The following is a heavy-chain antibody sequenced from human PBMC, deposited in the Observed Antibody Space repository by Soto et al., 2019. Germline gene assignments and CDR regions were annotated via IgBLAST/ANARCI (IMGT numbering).Heavy chain of an antibody. CDR2: INAGNGNT. D-gene: IGHD6-13*01. Sequence: GASVKVSCKASGYTFTSYAMHWVRQAPGQRLEWMGWINAGNGNTKYSQKFQGRVTITRDTSASTAYMELSSLRSEDTAVYYCARRSTEQQLVREFDYWGQGTLVTVSS. V-gene: IGHV1-3*01. CDR1: GYTFTSYA. CDR3: ARRSTEQQLVREFDY. J-gene: IGHJ4*02.